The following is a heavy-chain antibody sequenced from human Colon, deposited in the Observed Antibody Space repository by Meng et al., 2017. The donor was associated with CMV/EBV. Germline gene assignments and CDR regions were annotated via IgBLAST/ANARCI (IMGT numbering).Heavy chain of an antibody. CDR1: GGSISGYY. D-gene: IGHD3-3*01. CDR3: ARLRFWEWFPDENDMDV. J-gene: IGHJ6*02. V-gene: IGHV4-59*01. Sequence: SETLSLTCTVSGGSISGYYWSWIRQPPGKGLEWIGYIYYSGSTNYSPSLKSRVTISVDTSKNQFSLKLSSVTAADTAVYYCARLRFWEWFPDENDMDVWGQGTTVTVSS. CDR2: IYYSGST.